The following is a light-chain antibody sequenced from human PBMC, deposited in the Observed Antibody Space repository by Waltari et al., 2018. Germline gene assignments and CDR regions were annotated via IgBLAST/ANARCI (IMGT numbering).Light chain of an antibody. CDR3: FSFVAANSFV. J-gene: IGLJ1*01. V-gene: IGLV2-23*01. CDR2: GAT. Sequence: QSAMTQPASVSGSPGQSITLPCTGTSTATGNYDLVSWYQQRPGEAPKLLMYGATKRPSGFSNRFSGSKSGKTASLTISGLQTEDEADYYCFSFVAANSFVFGPGTKVTVL. CDR1: STATGNYDL.